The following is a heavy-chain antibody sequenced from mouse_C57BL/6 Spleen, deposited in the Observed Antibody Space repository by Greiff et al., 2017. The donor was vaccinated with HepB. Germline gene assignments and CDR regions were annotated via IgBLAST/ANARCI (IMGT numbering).Heavy chain of an antibody. Sequence: QQSCKASGYTFTSYWMHWVKQRPGRGLEWIGRIDPNGGGTKYNEKFKSKATLTVDKPSSTAYMQLSSLTSEDSAVYYCARSYGNYEGAWFAYWGQGTLVTVSA. D-gene: IGHD2-1*01. V-gene: IGHV1-72*01. CDR3: ARSYGNYEGAWFAY. J-gene: IGHJ3*01. CDR1: GYTFTSYW. CDR2: IDPNGGGT.